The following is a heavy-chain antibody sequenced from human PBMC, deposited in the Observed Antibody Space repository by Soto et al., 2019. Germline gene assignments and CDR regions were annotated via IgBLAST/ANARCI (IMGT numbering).Heavy chain of an antibody. Sequence: QLHLQESGPGLVKTSETQSLNCTVSGASISNTSHYWAWIRQPPGKGLEWIGSIDYSGSTYHNPSLKSRVTISVDTSKNQFSVKLSSVTAADTAFYYCARHSGNYYGDYWGQGTLVTVSS. J-gene: IGHJ4*02. CDR3: ARHSGNYYGDY. D-gene: IGHD1-26*01. CDR2: IDYSGST. V-gene: IGHV4-39*01. CDR1: GASISNTSHY.